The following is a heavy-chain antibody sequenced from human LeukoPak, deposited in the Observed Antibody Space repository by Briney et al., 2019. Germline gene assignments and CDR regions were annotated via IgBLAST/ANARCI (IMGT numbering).Heavy chain of an antibody. J-gene: IGHJ4*02. CDR1: GYTFTGYY. CDR3: ARDLDYCDSSGYYSYFDY. D-gene: IGHD3-22*01. CDR2: INPNSGGT. V-gene: IGHV1-2*06. Sequence: ASVKVSCKASGYTFTGYYMHWVRQAPGQGLEWMGRINPNSGGTNYAQKFQGRVTMTRDTSISTAYMELSRLRSDDTAVYYCARDLDYCDSSGYYSYFDYWGQGTLVTVSS.